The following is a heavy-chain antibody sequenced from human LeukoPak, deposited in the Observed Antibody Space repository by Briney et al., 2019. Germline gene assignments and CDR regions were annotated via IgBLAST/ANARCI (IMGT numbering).Heavy chain of an antibody. CDR1: GFTFSSYA. Sequence: TGGSLRLSCAASGFTFSSYAMSWVRQAPGKGLEWVSAISGSGGSTYYADSVKGRFTISRDNSKNTLYLQMNNLRAGDTAVYYCAKEGVLTGNWFDPWGQGTLVTVSS. CDR3: AKEGVLTGNWFDP. CDR2: ISGSGGST. J-gene: IGHJ5*02. D-gene: IGHD3-9*01. V-gene: IGHV3-23*01.